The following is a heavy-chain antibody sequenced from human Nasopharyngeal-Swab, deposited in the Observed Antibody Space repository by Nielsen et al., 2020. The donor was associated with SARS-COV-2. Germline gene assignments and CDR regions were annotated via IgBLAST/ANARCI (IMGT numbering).Heavy chain of an antibody. V-gene: IGHV1-2*06. Sequence: WVRQAPGQGLEWMGRINPNSGGTNYAQKFQGRVTMTRDTSISTAYMELSRLRSDDTAVYYCASTEGDYFDYWGQGTLVTVSS. CDR2: INPNSGGT. J-gene: IGHJ4*02. CDR3: ASTEGDYFDY.